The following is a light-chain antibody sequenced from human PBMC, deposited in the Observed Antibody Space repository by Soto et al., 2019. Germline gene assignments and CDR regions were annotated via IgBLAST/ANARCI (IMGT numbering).Light chain of an antibody. V-gene: IGKV3-20*01. CDR3: QQYDGAPLT. J-gene: IGKJ3*01. CDR2: AAS. CDR1: QTLSINS. Sequence: EIALTQSPDTLSLSPGERATLFCRASQTLSINSLAWYQQKPGQAPRLLIYAASTRDTGIPDRFNGSGSGTDFALTINRLEPEDFAVYYCQQYDGAPLTVVPGTKVGSK.